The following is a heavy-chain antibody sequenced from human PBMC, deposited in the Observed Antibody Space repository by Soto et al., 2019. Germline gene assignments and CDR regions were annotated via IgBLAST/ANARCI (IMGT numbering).Heavy chain of an antibody. CDR2: ISSSSSTI. J-gene: IGHJ6*02. CDR3: AREKISRFLEWLPSRFYYYGMDV. CDR1: GFTFSSYS. D-gene: IGHD3-3*01. V-gene: IGHV3-48*02. Sequence: PGGSLRLSCAASGFTFSSYSMNWVRQAPGKGLEWVSYISSSSSTIYYADSVKGRFTISRDNAKNSLYLQMNSLRDEDTAVYYCAREKISRFLEWLPSRFYYYGMDVWGQGTTVTVSS.